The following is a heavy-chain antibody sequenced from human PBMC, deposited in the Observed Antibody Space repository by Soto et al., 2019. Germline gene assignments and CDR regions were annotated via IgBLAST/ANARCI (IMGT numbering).Heavy chain of an antibody. D-gene: IGHD3-9*01. CDR2: ITIRTGNV. CDR1: GFTISECS. V-gene: IGHV3-48*01. CDR3: ARDTLLRYFDWSPNRGGDAFDI. J-gene: IGHJ3*02. Sequence: HPGGSLRLSCEASGFTISECSMNWVRQTPGKGLEWLAYITIRTGNVHYADSVRGRFTISADIAENSVILQMNSLRAEDTAVYYCARDTLLRYFDWSPNRGGDAFDIWGQGTMATASS.